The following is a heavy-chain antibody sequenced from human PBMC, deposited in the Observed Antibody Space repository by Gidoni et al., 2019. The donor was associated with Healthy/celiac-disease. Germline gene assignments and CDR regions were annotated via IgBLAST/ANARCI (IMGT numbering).Heavy chain of an antibody. CDR1: GFPFSSYA. CDR3: ARGGRGSSWYRAYFDY. Sequence: QVQLVESGGGVVQPGRSLRLSCAASGFPFSSYAMHWVRQAPGKGLEWVAVISYDGSNKYYADSVKGRFTISRDNSKNTLYLQMNSLRAEDTAVYYCARGGRGSSWYRAYFDYWGQGTLVTVSS. V-gene: IGHV3-30-3*01. J-gene: IGHJ4*02. CDR2: ISYDGSNK. D-gene: IGHD6-13*01.